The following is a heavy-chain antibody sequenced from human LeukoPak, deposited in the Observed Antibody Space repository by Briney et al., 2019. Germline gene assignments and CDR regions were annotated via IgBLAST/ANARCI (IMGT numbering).Heavy chain of an antibody. CDR1: GFTFDDYA. J-gene: IGHJ6*02. Sequence: GRSLRLSCAASGFTFDDYAMHWFRQAPGKGLEWVSGISWNSGSIGYADSVKGRFTISRDNAKNSLYLQMNSLRAEDTALYYCAKDLTYGIAAAGNDYYYGMDVWGQGTTVTVSS. CDR3: AKDLTYGIAAAGNDYYYGMDV. CDR2: ISWNSGSI. V-gene: IGHV3-9*01. D-gene: IGHD6-13*01.